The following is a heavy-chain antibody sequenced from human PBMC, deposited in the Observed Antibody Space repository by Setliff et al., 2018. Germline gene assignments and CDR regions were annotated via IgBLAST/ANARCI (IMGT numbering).Heavy chain of an antibody. CDR1: GFSFGDYA. CDR2: IRSKAYGGTT. CDR3: FTFSSGWSPS. J-gene: IGHJ4*02. D-gene: IGHD6-25*01. Sequence: PGGSLRLSCTTSGFSFGDYAITWVRQAPGKGLEWVGFIRSKAYGGTTEYAASVKGRFTISRDDSKNTVYLQMNSLITEDTAVYYCFTFSSGWSPSWGQGTLVTVSS. V-gene: IGHV3-49*04.